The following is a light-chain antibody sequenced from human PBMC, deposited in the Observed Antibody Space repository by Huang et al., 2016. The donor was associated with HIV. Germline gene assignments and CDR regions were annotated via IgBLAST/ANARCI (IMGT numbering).Light chain of an antibody. CDR2: GAY. J-gene: IGKJ4*01. V-gene: IGKV3-15*01. CDR1: QSVGSN. CDR3: QQYNNWPLT. Sequence: EIVMTQSPATLSVSPGERSTLSCRASQSVGSNLAWYQQKPVQTPRLLISGAYTRAADIPARFSGSGSGTEFALNISSLQSEDFAVYYCQQYNNWPLTFGGGTKVEIK.